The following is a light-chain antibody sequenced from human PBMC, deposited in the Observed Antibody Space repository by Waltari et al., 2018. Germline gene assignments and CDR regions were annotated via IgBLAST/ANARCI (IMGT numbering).Light chain of an antibody. CDR2: DVS. Sequence: QSALTQAASVSGSPGQSITISCTGTSSDVGGYNHVSWYQHNPGKAPNLIMSDVSNRTSGVSYLCPGSKSGNPASLTISGIQAEDEADYYCSSYTSSSIPSVFGTGTKVTVL. V-gene: IGLV2-14*03. J-gene: IGLJ1*01. CDR1: SSDVGGYNH. CDR3: SSYTSSSIPSV.